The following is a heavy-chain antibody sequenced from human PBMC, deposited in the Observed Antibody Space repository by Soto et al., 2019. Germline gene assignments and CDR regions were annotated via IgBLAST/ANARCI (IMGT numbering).Heavy chain of an antibody. J-gene: IGHJ4*02. Sequence: PGGSLRLSCAASGFTFSSYAMHWVRQAPGKGLEWVAVISYDGGTTDYAAAVKGRFTISRDDSKHMLYLQMNSLKTEDTAVYYCTTERTVTRWDFDYWGQGTLVTVSS. CDR2: ISYDGGTT. D-gene: IGHD4-17*01. V-gene: IGHV3-30*04. CDR3: TTERTVTRWDFDY. CDR1: GFTFSSYA.